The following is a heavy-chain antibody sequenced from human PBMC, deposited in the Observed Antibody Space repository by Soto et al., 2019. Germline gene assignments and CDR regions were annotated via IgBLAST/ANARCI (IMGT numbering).Heavy chain of an antibody. CDR2: ISAYNGNT. Sequence: ASVNVSCKSSGYTFTSYCISWVRQAPGQGLECMGWISAYNGNTNYAQKLQGRVTMTTDTSTSTAYMELRSLRSDDTAVYYCARSRGASNYYDSSGYKNWFDPWGQGTPVTVSS. CDR3: ARSRGASNYYDSSGYKNWFDP. CDR1: GYTFTSYC. V-gene: IGHV1-18*04. J-gene: IGHJ5*02. D-gene: IGHD3-22*01.